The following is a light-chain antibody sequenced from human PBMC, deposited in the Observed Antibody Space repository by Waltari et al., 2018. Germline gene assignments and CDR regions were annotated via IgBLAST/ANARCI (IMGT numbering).Light chain of an antibody. CDR1: SSNLGAGYD. Sequence: QSVLTQPPSVSGAPGQTITISCNGSSSNLGAGYDVHWYQQSPGTAPKLVIFDDNHRPSGVPDRFSGSRSGSSAFLAITGLQADDEADYYCQSYATTPTIHYVFGSGTRVAVL. CDR3: QSYATTPTIHYV. J-gene: IGLJ1*01. CDR2: DDN. V-gene: IGLV1-40*01.